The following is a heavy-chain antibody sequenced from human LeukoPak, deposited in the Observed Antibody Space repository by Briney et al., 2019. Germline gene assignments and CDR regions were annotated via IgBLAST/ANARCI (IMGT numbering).Heavy chain of an antibody. CDR3: ARGGGLDV. CDR2: INHNGNVN. CDR1: GFTFSSYW. J-gene: IGHJ6*02. D-gene: IGHD3-16*01. Sequence: GGSLRISCAASGFTFSSYWMNWARQAPGKGLEWVASINHNGNVNYYVDSVKGRFAISRDNAKNSLYLQMSNLRAEDTAVYFCARGGGLDVWGQGATVTVSS. V-gene: IGHV3-7*03.